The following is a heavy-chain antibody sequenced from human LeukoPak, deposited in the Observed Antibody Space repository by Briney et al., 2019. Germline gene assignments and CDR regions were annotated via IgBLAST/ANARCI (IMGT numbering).Heavy chain of an antibody. D-gene: IGHD3-3*01. Sequence: PSETLSLTCTVSGGSISSYYWSWIRQPAGKGLEWIGRIYTSGSTNYNPSLKSRVTMSVDTSKNQFSLKLSSVTAADTAVYYCARDLRFLEWLPGYYMDVWGKGTTVTVSS. V-gene: IGHV4-4*07. J-gene: IGHJ6*03. CDR3: ARDLRFLEWLPGYYMDV. CDR1: GGSISSYY. CDR2: IYTSGST.